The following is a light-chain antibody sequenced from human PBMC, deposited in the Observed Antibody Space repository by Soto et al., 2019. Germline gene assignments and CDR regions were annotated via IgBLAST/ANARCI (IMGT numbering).Light chain of an antibody. CDR2: EVR. CDR3: SSYRSSTTFV. CDR1: SSDVGAYNY. J-gene: IGLJ1*01. V-gene: IGLV2-14*01. Sequence: QSGLTQPASVSGSPGQSITISCTGTSSDVGAYNYVSWYQQYPGRAPKVIIFEVRKRPSGVSTRFSGSKSGDTASLTISGLQAEDEADYYCSSYRSSTTFVFGTGTKLTVL.